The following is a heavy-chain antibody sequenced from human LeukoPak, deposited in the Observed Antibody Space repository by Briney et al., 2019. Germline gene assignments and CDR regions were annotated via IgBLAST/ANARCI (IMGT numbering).Heavy chain of an antibody. CDR3: ARRGGTSGWGAFDI. J-gene: IGHJ3*02. CDR1: GFTFSSYR. V-gene: IGHV3-74*01. D-gene: IGHD2-2*01. CDR2: INSDGSST. Sequence: PGGSLRLSCAASGFTFSSYRMHWVRQAPGKGLLWVSRINSDGSSTNYADSVKGRFTISRDNAKNTLYLQMNSLRREDTAVYYCARRGGTSGWGAFDIWGQGTMVTVSS.